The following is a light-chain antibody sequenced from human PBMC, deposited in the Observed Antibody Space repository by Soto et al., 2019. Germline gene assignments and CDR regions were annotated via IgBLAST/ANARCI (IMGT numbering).Light chain of an antibody. CDR1: QSVSSY. J-gene: IGKJ5*01. CDR3: QQRSNLIT. V-gene: IGKV3-11*01. Sequence: EIVLTQSPATLSLSPGERATLSCRASQSVSSYLAWYQQKPGQALRLLIYDASNRATAIPARFSGSGSGTDVTLTISSREPEDFAVYYCQQRSNLITFGQGTRLEI. CDR2: DAS.